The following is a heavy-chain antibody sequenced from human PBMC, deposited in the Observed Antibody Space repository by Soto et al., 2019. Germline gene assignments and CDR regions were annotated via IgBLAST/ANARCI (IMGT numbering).Heavy chain of an antibody. Sequence: EVQLLESGGGLVQPGGSLRLSCAASGFTFSSYAMSWVRQAPGKGLEWVSAISGSGGSTYYADSVKGRFTISRDNSKNTLYLQINSLRAEDKAVYYCAKEGRWTYSPDYWGQGTLVTVSS. V-gene: IGHV3-23*01. J-gene: IGHJ4*02. CDR2: ISGSGGST. D-gene: IGHD2-21*01. CDR1: GFTFSSYA. CDR3: AKEGRWTYSPDY.